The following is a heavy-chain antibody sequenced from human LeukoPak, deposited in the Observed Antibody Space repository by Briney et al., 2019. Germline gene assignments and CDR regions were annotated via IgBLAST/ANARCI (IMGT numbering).Heavy chain of an antibody. CDR3: ARKSLWFKYYDY. CDR2: TSYDGGNR. V-gene: IGHV3-30*01. CDR1: GFTFTSYT. J-gene: IGHJ4*02. D-gene: IGHD2-21*01. Sequence: GGSLRLSCAASGFTFTSYTMHWVRQPPGQGLEWVAATSYDGGNRYYADYVKGRFTISRDKSNNTLFLQMKSLRPEDTAVYFCARKSLWFKYYDYWGQGIWVTVSS.